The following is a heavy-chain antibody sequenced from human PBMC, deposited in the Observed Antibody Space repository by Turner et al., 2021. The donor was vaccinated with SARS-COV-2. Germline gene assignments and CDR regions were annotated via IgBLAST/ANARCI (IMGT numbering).Heavy chain of an antibody. V-gene: IGHV3-66*01. J-gene: IGHJ5*02. Sequence: EVQLVESGGGLVQPGGSLRLSCAASGLTVSSNYMSWVRQAPGKGLEWVSVIYSGGSTYDANSVKGRFTISRDNSKNTLYLQINSLRAEDTAVYYCAREAAAGNFHGWFDPWGQGTLVTVSS. CDR2: IYSGGST. CDR1: GLTVSSNY. D-gene: IGHD6-13*01. CDR3: AREAAAGNFHGWFDP.